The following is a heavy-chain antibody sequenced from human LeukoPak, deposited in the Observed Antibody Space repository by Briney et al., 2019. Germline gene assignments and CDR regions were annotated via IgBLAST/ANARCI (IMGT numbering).Heavy chain of an antibody. Sequence: GRSLRLSCAASGFTFSSYGMHWVRQAPGKGLEWVAVISYDGSNKYYADSVKGRFTISRDNSKNTLYLQMNSLRAEDTAVYYCANDSKDYWGQGTLVTVSS. CDR3: ANDSKDY. CDR1: GFTFSSYG. J-gene: IGHJ4*02. CDR2: ISYDGSNK. V-gene: IGHV3-30*18.